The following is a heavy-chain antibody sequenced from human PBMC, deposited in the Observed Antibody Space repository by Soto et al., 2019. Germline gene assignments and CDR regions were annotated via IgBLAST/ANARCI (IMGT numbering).Heavy chain of an antibody. J-gene: IGHJ4*02. CDR1: GYTFTSYG. CDR2: ISAYNGNT. Sequence: ASMKVSCKASGYTFTSYGISWVRQAPGQGLEWMGWISAYNGNTNYAQKLQGRVTMTTDTSTSTAYVELRSLRSDDTAVYYCARDSRCSSTRCYVDYFGYWGQGTLVTVSS. D-gene: IGHD2-2*01. V-gene: IGHV1-18*01. CDR3: ARDSRCSSTRCYVDYFGY.